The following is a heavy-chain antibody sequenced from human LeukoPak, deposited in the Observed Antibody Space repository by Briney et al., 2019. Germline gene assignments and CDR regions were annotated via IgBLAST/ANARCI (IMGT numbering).Heavy chain of an antibody. D-gene: IGHD2-2*01. V-gene: IGHV4-30-4*08. J-gene: IGHJ4*02. Sequence: PSQTLSLTCTVSGGSISSGDYYWSWIRQPPGKGLEWIGYIYYSGSTYYNPSLKSRVTISVDTSKNQFSLKLSSVTAADTAVYYCAGYCSSTSCYPLYYFDYWGQGTPVTVSS. CDR3: AGYCSSTSCYPLYYFDY. CDR2: IYYSGST. CDR1: GGSISSGDYY.